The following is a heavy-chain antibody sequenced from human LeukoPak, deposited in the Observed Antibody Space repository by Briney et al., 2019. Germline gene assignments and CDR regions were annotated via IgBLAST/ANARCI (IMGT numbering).Heavy chain of an antibody. Sequence: GGSLRLSCSASGFTFSSCWMGWVRQAPGKGLEGVASIRWGDERHHLDSVTGRFSVSRDNAKNSLYLQMNSLRAEDTAVYFCSRITTNGYFEYWGQGALVTVSS. D-gene: IGHD1-1*01. CDR2: IRWGDER. CDR1: GFTFSSCW. CDR3: SRITTNGYFEY. J-gene: IGHJ4*02. V-gene: IGHV3-7*01.